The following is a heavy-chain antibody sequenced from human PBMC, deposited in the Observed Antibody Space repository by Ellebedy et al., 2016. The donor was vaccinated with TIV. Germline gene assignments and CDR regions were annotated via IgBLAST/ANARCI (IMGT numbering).Heavy chain of an antibody. Sequence: AASVKVSCKASGYTFTSYYMHWVRQAPGQGLEWMSIINPSGGSPSYGQKFQGRVTMTRDTSTSTVYMELSSLRSEDTAVYYCARALNWWTFDYWGQGTLVTVSS. CDR3: ARALNWWTFDY. CDR1: GYTFTSYY. V-gene: IGHV1-46*01. CDR2: INPSGGSP. D-gene: IGHD2-8*02. J-gene: IGHJ4*02.